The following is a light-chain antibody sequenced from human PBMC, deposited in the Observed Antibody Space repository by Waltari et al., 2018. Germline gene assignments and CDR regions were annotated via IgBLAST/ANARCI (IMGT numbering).Light chain of an antibody. CDR1: NIGSKN. J-gene: IGLJ2*01. CDR3: QVWDSSTGVV. CDR2: RDS. Sequence: SYELTQPLSVSVALGQTARITCGGNNIGSKNVHWYQQKPGPAPVLVIYRDSNRPCGIPGRFSGSNSGNTATLTISRAQAGDEADYYCQVWDSSTGVVFGGGTKLTVL. V-gene: IGLV3-9*01.